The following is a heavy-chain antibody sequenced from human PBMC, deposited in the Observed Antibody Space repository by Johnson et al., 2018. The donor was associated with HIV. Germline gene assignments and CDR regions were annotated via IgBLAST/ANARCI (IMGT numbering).Heavy chain of an antibody. D-gene: IGHD3-10*01. J-gene: IGHJ3*02. V-gene: IGHV3-30-3*01. CDR3: ARDTGLLWFRDFPDAFDI. Sequence: QVQLVESGGGSVQPGGSLRLSCAASGFTFSSFAMHWVRQAPGKGLECVAFISYDGSDKYYADSVKGRFTTSRDNSKNTLYLQMTSLRAEDTAVYYCARDTGLLWFRDFPDAFDIWGQGTMVTVSS. CDR1: GFTFSSFA. CDR2: ISYDGSDK.